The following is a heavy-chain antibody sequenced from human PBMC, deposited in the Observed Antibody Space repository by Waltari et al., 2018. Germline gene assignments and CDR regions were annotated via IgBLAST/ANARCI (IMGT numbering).Heavy chain of an antibody. CDR3: ARLRNGYYYIDF. J-gene: IGHJ4*02. D-gene: IGHD5-18*01. CDR2: LYNSGGP. Sequence: QVHLQESGPRLVKPSETLSLTCPVSGFSITSGYYWGWIRQTPGKGLEWIGNLYNSGGPHYNRSLRRRVTISLDTSKNQFSLKVISVTAADTAVYYCARLRNGYYYIDFWGQGTLVTVSP. V-gene: IGHV4-38-2*01. CDR1: GFSITSGYY.